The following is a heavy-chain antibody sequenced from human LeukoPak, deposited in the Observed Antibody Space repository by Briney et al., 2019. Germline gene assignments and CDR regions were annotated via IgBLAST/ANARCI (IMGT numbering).Heavy chain of an antibody. D-gene: IGHD3-3*01. CDR1: GFTFSSYS. Sequence: PGGSLRLSCAASGFTFSSYSMNWVRQAPGKGLEWVSSISSSSSYMYYADSVKGRFTISRDNAKNSLYLQMNSLRAEDTAVYYCARVPYDFWSGYSYWGQGTLVTVSS. J-gene: IGHJ4*02. V-gene: IGHV3-21*01. CDR2: ISSSSSYM. CDR3: ARVPYDFWSGYSY.